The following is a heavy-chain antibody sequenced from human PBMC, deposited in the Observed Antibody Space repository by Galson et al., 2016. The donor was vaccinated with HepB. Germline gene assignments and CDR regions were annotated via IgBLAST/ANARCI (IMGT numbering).Heavy chain of an antibody. V-gene: IGHV3-7*04. Sequence: SLRLSCAASGFTLSSYWMSWVRQAPGKGLEWVANTKQDGSEKYYVDSVRGRFTISRDNAMNSLYLHMSSLRAEDTALYYCTRTISATAGIDWGQGTLVTVSS. J-gene: IGHJ4*02. CDR3: TRTISATAGID. CDR2: TKQDGSEK. D-gene: IGHD6-13*01. CDR1: GFTLSSYW.